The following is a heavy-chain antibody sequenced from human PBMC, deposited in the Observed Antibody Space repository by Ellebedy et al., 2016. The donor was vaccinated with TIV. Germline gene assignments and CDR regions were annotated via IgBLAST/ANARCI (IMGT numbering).Heavy chain of an antibody. Sequence: GGSLRLSXAASGFTFSSSGMHWVRQAPGKGLEWVAIISYDGSNKFYADSVKGRFTISRDNSKNRLFLEVNSLRTDDTAMYYCAKEGYNNGRYNFDYWGQGALVTVSS. CDR2: ISYDGSNK. D-gene: IGHD1-14*01. V-gene: IGHV3-30*13. CDR1: GFTFSSSG. CDR3: AKEGYNNGRYNFDY. J-gene: IGHJ4*02.